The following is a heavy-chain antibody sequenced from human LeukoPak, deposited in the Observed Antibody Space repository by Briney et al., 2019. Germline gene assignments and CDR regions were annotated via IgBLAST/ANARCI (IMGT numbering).Heavy chain of an antibody. CDR2: IYSGGST. CDR3: ARPYSGRTYYYYGMDV. V-gene: IGHV3-66*04. J-gene: IGHJ6*02. CDR1: GFTVSSNY. Sequence: PGGSLRLSCAASGFTVSSNYMSWVRQAPGKGLEWVSVIYSGGSTYYADSVKGRFTISRDNSKNTLYLQMNSLRAEDTAVYYCARPYSGRTYYYYGMDVWGQGTTVTASS. D-gene: IGHD1-26*01.